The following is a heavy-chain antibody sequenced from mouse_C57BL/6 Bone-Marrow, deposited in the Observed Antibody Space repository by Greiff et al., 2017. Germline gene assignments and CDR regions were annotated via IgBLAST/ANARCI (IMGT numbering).Heavy chain of an antibody. CDR2: IGPGSGST. J-gene: IGHJ3*01. Sequence: VQLQQSGAELVKPGASVKISCKASGYTFTDYYINWVKQRPGQGLEWIGKIGPGSGSTYYNEKFKGKATLTADKSSSTAYMQLSSLTSEDSAVYFCARVPNLDYSNFPDGFAYWGQGTLVTVSA. CDR1: GYTFTDYY. CDR3: ARVPNLDYSNFPDGFAY. D-gene: IGHD2-5*01. V-gene: IGHV1-77*01.